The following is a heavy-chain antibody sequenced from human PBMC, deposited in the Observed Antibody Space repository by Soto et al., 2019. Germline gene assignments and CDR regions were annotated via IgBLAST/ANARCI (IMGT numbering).Heavy chain of an antibody. J-gene: IGHJ6*03. V-gene: IGHV4-4*02. CDR2: IYHSGST. D-gene: IGHD6-13*01. Sequence: PSETLSLTCAVSSGSISSSNWWSWVRQPPGKGLEWIGEIYHSGSTNYNPSLKSRVTISVDKSKNQFSLKLSSVTAADTAVYYCARGEAGIAAAGSVSNYYYYYMDVWGKGTTVTVSS. CDR1: SGSISSSNW. CDR3: ARGEAGIAAAGSVSNYYYYYMDV.